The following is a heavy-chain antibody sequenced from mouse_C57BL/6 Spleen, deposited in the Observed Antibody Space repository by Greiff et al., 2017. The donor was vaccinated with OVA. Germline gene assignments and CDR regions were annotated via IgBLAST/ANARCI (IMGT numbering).Heavy chain of an antibody. Sequence: VQLQQSGAELARPGASVKMSCKASGYTFTSYTMHWVKQRPGQGLEWIGYINPSSGYTKYNQKFKDKATLTADKSSSTAYMQLSSLTSEDSAVYYCARSSSMITTVFAYWGQGTLVTVSA. CDR3: ARSSSMITTVFAY. V-gene: IGHV1-4*01. CDR1: GYTFTSYT. D-gene: IGHD2-4*01. J-gene: IGHJ3*01. CDR2: INPSSGYT.